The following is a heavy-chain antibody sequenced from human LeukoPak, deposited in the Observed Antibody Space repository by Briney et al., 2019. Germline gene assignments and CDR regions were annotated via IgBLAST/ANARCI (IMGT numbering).Heavy chain of an antibody. J-gene: IGHJ4*02. CDR1: GGSFGGYY. Sequence: KPSETLSLTCAVYGGSFGGYYWSWIRQPPGKGLEWIGEINHSGSTNYNPSLKSRVTISVDTSKNQFSLKLSSVTAADTAVYYCARESMTTVVTGFDYRGQGTLVTVSS. V-gene: IGHV4-34*01. CDR2: INHSGST. D-gene: IGHD4-23*01. CDR3: ARESMTTVVTGFDY.